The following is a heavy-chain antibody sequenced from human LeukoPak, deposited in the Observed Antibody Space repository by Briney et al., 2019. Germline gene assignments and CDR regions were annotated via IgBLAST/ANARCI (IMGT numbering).Heavy chain of an antibody. J-gene: IGHJ6*02. Sequence: ASVKVSCKASGGTFSSYAISWVRQAPGQGLEWMGGIIPIFGTANYAQKFQGRVTMTRNTSISTAYMELSSLRSEDTAVYYCARGGSSYYYYYGMDVWGQGTTVTVSS. CDR2: IIPIFGTA. CDR3: ARGGSSYYYYYGMDV. V-gene: IGHV1-69*05. D-gene: IGHD2-2*01. CDR1: GGTFSSYA.